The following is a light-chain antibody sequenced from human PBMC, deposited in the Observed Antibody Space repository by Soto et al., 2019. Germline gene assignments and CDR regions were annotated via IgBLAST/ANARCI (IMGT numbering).Light chain of an antibody. Sequence: QSALTQPASVSGSPGQSITISCTGTSSDVGGYNYVSWYQQHPGKAPKLMIYEVSNRPSGISNCFSGSKSGNTASLTISGLQAEDEADYYCISYTSSSTWVFGGGTKLTVL. CDR3: ISYTSSSTWV. CDR2: EVS. V-gene: IGLV2-14*01. CDR1: SSDVGGYNY. J-gene: IGLJ3*02.